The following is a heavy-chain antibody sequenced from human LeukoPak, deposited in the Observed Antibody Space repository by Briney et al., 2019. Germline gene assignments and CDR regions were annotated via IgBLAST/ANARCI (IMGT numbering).Heavy chain of an antibody. CDR1: GFTSSSYA. CDR3: ARDRTDEAFDI. D-gene: IGHD2-2*01. J-gene: IGHJ3*02. V-gene: IGHV3-30*04. CDR2: ISYDGSKK. Sequence: GGSLRLSCAASGFTSSSYAMHWVRQAPGKGLEWVAVISYDGSKKYYADSVKGRFTISRDNSENTLYLQTNSLRAEDTAVYYCARDRTDEAFDIWGQGTMVTVSS.